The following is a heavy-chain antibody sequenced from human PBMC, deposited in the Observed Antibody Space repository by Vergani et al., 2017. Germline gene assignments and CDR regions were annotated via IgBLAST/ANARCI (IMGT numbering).Heavy chain of an antibody. V-gene: IGHV5-51*03. CDR1: GYSFTSYW. CDR3: SRLYDSSGYYYEPYYYYYYMDV. Sequence: EVQLVQSGAEVKKPWESLKISCKGSGYSFTSYWIGWVRQMPGKGLAWMGIIYPGDSDTRYSPSFQGQVTISADKSISTAYLQWSSLKASDTAMYYCSRLYDSSGYYYEPYYYYYYMDVWGKGTTVTVSS. D-gene: IGHD3-22*01. CDR2: IYPGDSDT. J-gene: IGHJ6*03.